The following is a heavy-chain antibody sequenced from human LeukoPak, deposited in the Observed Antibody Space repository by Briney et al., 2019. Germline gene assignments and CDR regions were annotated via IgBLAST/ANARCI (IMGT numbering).Heavy chain of an antibody. CDR3: ARGRYFDY. V-gene: IGHV4-59*10. CDR2: IYNTGST. CDR1: GGSFSGYY. Sequence: SETLSLTCAVYGGSFSGYYWSWIRQPAGKGLEWIGRIYNTGSTNYNPSLNSRVTMSVDTSKNQFSLKLSFVTAADTAVYFCARGRYFDYWGQGTLVTVSS. J-gene: IGHJ4*02.